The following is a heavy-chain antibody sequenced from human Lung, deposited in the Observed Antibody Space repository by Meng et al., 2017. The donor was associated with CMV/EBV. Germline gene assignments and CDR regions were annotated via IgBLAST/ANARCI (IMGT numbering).Heavy chain of an antibody. J-gene: IGHJ4*02. V-gene: IGHV4-61*01. D-gene: IGHD2-2*01. CDR3: ARDPRLCSSTSCYGY. Sequence: SXTXSLXCTVSGGSVSSGSYYWSWIRQPPGKGLEWIGYIYYCGSTNYNPSLKSRVTISVDTSKNQFSLKLSSVTAADTAVYYCARDPRLCSSTSCYGYWGQGTXVTVSS. CDR2: IYYCGST. CDR1: GGSVSSGSYY.